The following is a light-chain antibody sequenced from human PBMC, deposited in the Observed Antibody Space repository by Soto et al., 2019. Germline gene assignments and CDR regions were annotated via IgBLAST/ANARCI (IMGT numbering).Light chain of an antibody. Sequence: QSALTQPASASGSPGQSVTISCTGTSSDVGGYNFVSWYQQHPGKVPNLMIFDVISRPSGVSDRFSGSKSGNTASLTISGLQAEDEGDYYCSSYASSSTHVFGSGTKLTVL. J-gene: IGLJ1*01. CDR3: SSYASSSTHV. V-gene: IGLV2-14*03. CDR2: DVI. CDR1: SSDVGGYNF.